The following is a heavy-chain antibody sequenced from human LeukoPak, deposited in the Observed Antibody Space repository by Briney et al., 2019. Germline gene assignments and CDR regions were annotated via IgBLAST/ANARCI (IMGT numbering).Heavy chain of an antibody. CDR3: AKDLRVRYYYDSSGPFDY. Sequence: GGSLRLSCAASGFTFSSYAMSRVRQAPGKGLEWVSAISGSGGSTYYADSVKGRFTISRDNSKNTLYLQMNSLRAEDTAVYYCAKDLRVRYYYDSSGPFDYWGQGTLVTVSS. CDR2: ISGSGGST. J-gene: IGHJ4*02. CDR1: GFTFSSYA. D-gene: IGHD3-22*01. V-gene: IGHV3-23*01.